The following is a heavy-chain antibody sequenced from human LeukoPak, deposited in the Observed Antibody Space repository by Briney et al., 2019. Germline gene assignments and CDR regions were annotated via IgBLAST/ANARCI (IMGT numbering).Heavy chain of an antibody. CDR3: ARRVRGVIISFYYYNGMDV. CDR2: INHSGAT. D-gene: IGHD3-10*01. V-gene: IGHV4-34*01. Sequence: SETLSLTCAVYGGSFSDYYWTWIRQSPGKGLEWIGEINHSGATVYNPSLKSRVTIPVDTSKNQFSLKVRSVTAADTAVYYCARRVRGVIISFYYYNGMDVWGQGTTVTVSS. J-gene: IGHJ6*02. CDR1: GGSFSDYY.